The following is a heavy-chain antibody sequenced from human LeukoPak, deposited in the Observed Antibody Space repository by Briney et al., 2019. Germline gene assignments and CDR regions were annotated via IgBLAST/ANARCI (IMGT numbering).Heavy chain of an antibody. Sequence: GGSLRLSCAASGFTFSSYAMHWVRQAPGKGLEWVAVISYDGSNKYYADYVKGRFTISRDNSKNTLYLQMNSLRAEDTAVYYCARDQGQLRYFDWSTFDYWGQGTLVTVSS. V-gene: IGHV3-30*04. CDR2: ISYDGSNK. CDR1: GFTFSSYA. D-gene: IGHD3-9*01. J-gene: IGHJ4*02. CDR3: ARDQGQLRYFDWSTFDY.